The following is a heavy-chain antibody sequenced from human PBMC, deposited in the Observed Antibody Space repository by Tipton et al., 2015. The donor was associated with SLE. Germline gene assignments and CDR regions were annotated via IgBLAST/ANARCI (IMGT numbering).Heavy chain of an antibody. V-gene: IGHV4-59*01. CDR2: IPSSGST. J-gene: IGHJ4*02. Sequence: TLSLTCTVSGGSINSYYWSWIRQPPGKGLEWIGYIPSSGSTNYNSSLESRVTISIDTSRNQFSLKLTSVTAADTAVYYCAITMVVGPFDYWGQGTLVAVSS. CDR1: GGSINSYY. CDR3: AITMVVGPFDY. D-gene: IGHD3-22*01.